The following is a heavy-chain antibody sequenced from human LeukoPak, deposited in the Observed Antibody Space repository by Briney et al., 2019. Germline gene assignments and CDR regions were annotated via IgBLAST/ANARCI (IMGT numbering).Heavy chain of an antibody. Sequence: SETLSLTCAVYGGSFSGYYWSWIRQPPGKGLEWIGEINHSGSTNYNPSLTSRVSISVDTSKNKFSLKLNSMTATDTAVHYCARRNRYYGTGSYYNVIRYYYYYYMDVWGKGTTVTISS. CDR1: GGSFSGYY. D-gene: IGHD3-10*01. V-gene: IGHV4-34*01. CDR2: INHSGST. CDR3: ARRNRYYGTGSYYNVIRYYYYYYMDV. J-gene: IGHJ6*03.